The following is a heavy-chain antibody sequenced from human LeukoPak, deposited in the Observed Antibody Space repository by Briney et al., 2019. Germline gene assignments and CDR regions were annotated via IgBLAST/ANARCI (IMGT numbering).Heavy chain of an antibody. CDR2: ISGSSGYT. J-gene: IGHJ4*02. V-gene: IGHV3-23*01. D-gene: IGHD1-26*01. CDR3: AKDLSGGYLVPDY. CDR1: GFTFSSYA. Sequence: PGGSLRLSCAASGFTFSSYAMSWVRQAPGKGLEWVSGISGSSGYTYYADSVKGRFTISRDNSKNTLHLQMNSLRAEDTAVYYCAKDLSGGYLVPDYWGQGTLVTVSS.